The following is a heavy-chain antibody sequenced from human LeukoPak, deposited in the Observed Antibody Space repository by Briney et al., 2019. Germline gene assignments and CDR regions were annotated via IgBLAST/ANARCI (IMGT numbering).Heavy chain of an antibody. J-gene: IGHJ5*02. CDR1: GYTFSSYS. V-gene: IGHV3-21*01. Sequence: GGSLRLSCAASGYTFSSYSVNWVREAPGEGLEWVSSITSSSSYIYYADSVKGRFTISRDNAKNSLYLQMNSLRAENTAVYYCAKEMLAAVAAQSWGQGALVTVSS. CDR2: ITSSSSYI. D-gene: IGHD6-19*01. CDR3: AKEMLAAVAAQS.